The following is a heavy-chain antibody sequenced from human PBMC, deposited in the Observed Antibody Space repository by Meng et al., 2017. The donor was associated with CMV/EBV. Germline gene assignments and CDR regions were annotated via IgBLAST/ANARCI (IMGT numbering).Heavy chain of an antibody. CDR1: RGYIRHGCYY. J-gene: IGHJ4*02. V-gene: IGHV4-31*03. CDR3: ARDVY. Sequence: LPLTCSLSRGYIRHGCYYWSSLRQHPGKGLEWFGYIYYSGSTSYDPSLKIRVNISVDTSKNQFSLKLSSVTAAATAVYYCARDVYWGQGTLVTVSS. CDR2: IYYSGST.